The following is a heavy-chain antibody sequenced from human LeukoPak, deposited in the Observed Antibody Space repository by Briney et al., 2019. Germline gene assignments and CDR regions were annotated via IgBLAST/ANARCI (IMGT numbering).Heavy chain of an antibody. CDR2: ISGSGGST. D-gene: IGHD1-26*01. CDR3: AKSPQVGATSSFDY. Sequence: GGSLRLSCAASGFTFSNYAMSWVRQAPGKGLEWVSAISGSGGSTYYVDSVKGRFTISRDNPKNSLDLQMNSLRAEDTAVYYCAKSPQVGATSSFDYWGQGTLVTVSS. V-gene: IGHV3-23*01. J-gene: IGHJ4*02. CDR1: GFTFSNYA.